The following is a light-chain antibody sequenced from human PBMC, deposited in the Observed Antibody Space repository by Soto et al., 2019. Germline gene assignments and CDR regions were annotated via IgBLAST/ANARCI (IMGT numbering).Light chain of an antibody. CDR3: QQYHSYRT. V-gene: IGKV1-5*01. J-gene: IGKJ1*01. Sequence: DIQMTQSPSTLSASVGDRVTITCRASQSISSWLAWYQQKPGKAPNLLIFDASSLESGVPSRFSGSGSGTEFTLTISTLQPDDFATYYCQQYHSYRTFGQGTKVEI. CDR1: QSISSW. CDR2: DAS.